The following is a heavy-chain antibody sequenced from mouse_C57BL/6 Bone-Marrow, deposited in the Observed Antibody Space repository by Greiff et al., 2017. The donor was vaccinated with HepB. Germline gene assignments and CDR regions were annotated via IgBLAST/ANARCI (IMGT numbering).Heavy chain of an antibody. CDR1: GYTFTSYW. J-gene: IGHJ2*01. V-gene: IGHV1-50*01. CDR3: ARPRQLRLLYFDY. Sequence: QVQLKQPGAELVKPGASVKLSCKASGYTFTSYWMQWVKQRPGQGLEWIGEIDPSDSYTNYNQKFKGKATLTVDTSSSTAYMQLSSLTSEDSAVYYCARPRQLRLLYFDYWGQGTTLTVSS. CDR2: IDPSDSYT. D-gene: IGHD3-2*02.